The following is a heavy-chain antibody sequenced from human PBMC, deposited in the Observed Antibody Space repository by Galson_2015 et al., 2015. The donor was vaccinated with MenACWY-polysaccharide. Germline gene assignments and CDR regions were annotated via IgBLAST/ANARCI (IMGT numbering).Heavy chain of an antibody. V-gene: IGHV3-30*18. CDR1: GFTFSTYG. Sequence: SLRLSCAASGFTFSTYGMHWVRQAPGKGLEWVAVMSHDGSNKYYADSVKGRFTISRDNSKNTLYLQMNSLRAEDTAVYYCAKDLTRYCSGGSCDNFDYWGQATLVTVSS. CDR3: AKDLTRYCSGGSCDNFDY. J-gene: IGHJ4*02. D-gene: IGHD2-15*01. CDR2: MSHDGSNK.